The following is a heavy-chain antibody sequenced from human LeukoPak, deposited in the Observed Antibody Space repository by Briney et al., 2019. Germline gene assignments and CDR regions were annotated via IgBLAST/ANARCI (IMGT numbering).Heavy chain of an antibody. CDR3: AKDLLQTFFFDSSGYYSDPFCM. V-gene: IGHV3-23*01. D-gene: IGHD3-22*01. J-gene: IGHJ3*02. Sequence: GGSLRLSCAASEFTFSNFAMSWVRQAPGKGLEWVSNISGIGGNKYYADSVKGRFTISRDNSKNSLSLHMNTLRAEDTAVYYCAKDLLQTFFFDSSGYYSDPFCMSGAGTMRTVSP. CDR2: ISGIGGNK. CDR1: EFTFSNFA.